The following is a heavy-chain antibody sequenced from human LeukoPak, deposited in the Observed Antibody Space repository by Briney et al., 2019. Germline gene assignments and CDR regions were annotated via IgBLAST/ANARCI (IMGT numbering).Heavy chain of an antibody. D-gene: IGHD2-15*01. CDR1: GGSFGGYL. CDR2: INDSGSS. V-gene: IGHV4-34*01. J-gene: IGHJ4*01. CDR3: ARGPDGGSPIRY. Sequence: SETLSLTCAVNGGSFGGYLWTWIRQPPGKGLEWIGGINDSGSSNYNPSLKSRVTISVDTSKRQVSVKLSSVTAADTAVYYCARGPDGGSPIRYWGHGTLGSVSS.